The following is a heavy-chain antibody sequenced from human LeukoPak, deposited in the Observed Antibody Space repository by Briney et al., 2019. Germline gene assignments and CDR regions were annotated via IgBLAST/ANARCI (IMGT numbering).Heavy chain of an antibody. Sequence: ASVKVSCKASGGTFSSYAISWVRQAPGQGLEWMGGIIPIFGTANYAQKFQGRVTITADESTSTAYMELSSLRSEDTAVYYCASPPSHSSGWYGYYWGQGTLVTVSS. J-gene: IGHJ4*02. D-gene: IGHD6-19*01. V-gene: IGHV1-69*13. CDR1: GGTFSSYA. CDR2: IIPIFGTA. CDR3: ASPPSHSSGWYGYY.